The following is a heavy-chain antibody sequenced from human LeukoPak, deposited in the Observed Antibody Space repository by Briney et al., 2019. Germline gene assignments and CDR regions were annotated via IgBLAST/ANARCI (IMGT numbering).Heavy chain of an antibody. V-gene: IGHV1-69*13. CDR3: ARAPSPSRDGYNSRDYYFDY. Sequence: SVKASCKASGGTSSSYAIGWVRQAPGQGLEWMGGIIPIFGTANYAQKFQGRVTITADESTSTAYMELSSLKSDDTAVYYCARAPSPSRDGYNSRDYYFDYWGQGTLVTVSS. J-gene: IGHJ4*02. CDR1: GGTSSSYA. D-gene: IGHD5-24*01. CDR2: IIPIFGTA.